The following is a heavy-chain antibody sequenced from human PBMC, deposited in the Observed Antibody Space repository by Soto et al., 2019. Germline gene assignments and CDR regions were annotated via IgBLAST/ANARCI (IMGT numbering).Heavy chain of an antibody. CDR2: INPSGGRT. V-gene: IGHV1-46*01. J-gene: IGHJ5*02. CDR3: ARACCITATCTGGGNWFGP. CDR1: VYTFTTYY. Sequence: ASVKVSCKASVYTFTTYYMHWVRQAPGKGLEWMGIINPSGGRTTYAQNFQGRVTMTRDTSTSTVYMELSSLRSEDTAVYSCARACCITATCTGGGNWFGPWGQGPPGTVSS. D-gene: IGHD3-10*01.